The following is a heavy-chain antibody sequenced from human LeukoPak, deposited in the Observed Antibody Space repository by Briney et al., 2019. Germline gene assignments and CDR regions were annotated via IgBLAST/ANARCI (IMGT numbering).Heavy chain of an antibody. CDR2: IYYSGST. J-gene: IGHJ4*02. CDR1: GGSISSYY. D-gene: IGHD1-7*01. V-gene: IGHV4-59*01. Sequence: PSETLSLTCTVSGGSISSYYWSWIRQPPGKGLEWIGYIYYSGSTNYNPSLKSRVTISVDTSKNQFSLKLSSVTAADTAVCYCARARSNWDYYFDYWGQGTLVTVSS. CDR3: ARARSNWDYYFDY.